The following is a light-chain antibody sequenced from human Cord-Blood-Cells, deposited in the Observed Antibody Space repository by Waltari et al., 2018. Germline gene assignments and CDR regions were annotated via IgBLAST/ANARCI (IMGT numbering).Light chain of an antibody. CDR1: KLGDKY. CDR2: NDS. CDR3: QAWDSSTYV. V-gene: IGLV3-1*01. Sequence: SYELTQPPSVSVSPGQTASITCSGDKLGDKYACWYQQKPGKSPVVVIENDSKRPCGIPERFSGSNSGNTATLTISGTQAMDEADYYCQAWDSSTYVFGTGTKVTVL. J-gene: IGLJ1*01.